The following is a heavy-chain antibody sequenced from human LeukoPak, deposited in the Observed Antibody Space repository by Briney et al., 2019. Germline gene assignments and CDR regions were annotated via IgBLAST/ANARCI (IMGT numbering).Heavy chain of an antibody. CDR1: GASISSTTYY. V-gene: IGHV4-39*07. D-gene: IGHD6-19*01. J-gene: IGHJ4*02. CDR3: ARARPDSSGWYRSEDY. Sequence: SETLSLTCTVSGASISSTTYYWGWIRQPPGKGLEWLGSIYYNGRALHNPSLKSRITISVDTSKNQFSLKLSSVTAADTAVYHCARARPDSSGWYRSEDYWGQGTLVTVSS. CDR2: IYYNGRA.